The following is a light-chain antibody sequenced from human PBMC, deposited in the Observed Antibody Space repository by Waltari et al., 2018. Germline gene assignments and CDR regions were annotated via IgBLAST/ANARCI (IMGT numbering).Light chain of an antibody. Sequence: DIQMTQSPSTLSASVAARVTITCRASQSISSWLAWYQQKPGKAPKLLIYKASSLESGVPSRFSGSGSGTEFTLTISSLQPDDFATYYCQQYGTFGQGTKLEIK. J-gene: IGKJ2*02. CDR1: QSISSW. CDR3: QQYGT. V-gene: IGKV1-5*03. CDR2: KAS.